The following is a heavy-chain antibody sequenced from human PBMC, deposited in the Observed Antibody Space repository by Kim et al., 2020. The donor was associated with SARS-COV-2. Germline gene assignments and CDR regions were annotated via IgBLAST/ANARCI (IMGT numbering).Heavy chain of an antibody. CDR2: ISSSSSYI. V-gene: IGHV3-21*01. CDR3: ARDRQTRRYPMVRGVPDY. J-gene: IGHJ4*02. D-gene: IGHD3-10*01. CDR1: GFTFSSYS. Sequence: GGSLRLSCAASGFTFSSYSMNWVRQAPGKGLEWVSSISSSSSYIYYADSVKGRFTISRDNAKNSLYLQMNSLRAEDTAVYYCARDRQTRRYPMVRGVPDYWGQGTLVTVSS.